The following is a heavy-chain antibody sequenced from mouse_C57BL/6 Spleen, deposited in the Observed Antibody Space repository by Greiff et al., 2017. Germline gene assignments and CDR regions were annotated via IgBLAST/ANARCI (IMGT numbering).Heavy chain of an antibody. J-gene: IGHJ2*01. D-gene: IGHD1-1*01. Sequence: VQLQQPGAELVKPGASVQMSCKASGYTFTSYWITWVKQRPGQGLEWIGDIYPGSGSTKCNEKFKSKATLTVDTSSSTAYMQLSSLTSEDSAVSYCARSYSSSHVDYWGQGTTLTVSS. CDR2: IYPGSGST. CDR1: GYTFTSYW. V-gene: IGHV1-55*01. CDR3: ARSYSSSHVDY.